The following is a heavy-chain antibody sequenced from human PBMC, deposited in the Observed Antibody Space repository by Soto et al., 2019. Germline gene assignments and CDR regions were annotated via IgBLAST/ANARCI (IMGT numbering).Heavy chain of an antibody. CDR2: IYYSGST. V-gene: IGHV4-31*03. Sequence: QVQLQESGPGLVKPSQTLSLTCTVSGGSISSGGYYWSWIRQHPGKGLEWIGYIYYSGSTYYNPSLKSRVTISVDTSKNQFSLKLSSVTAADMAVYYCASSVKYYDSSGYYPYYFDYWGQGTLVTVSS. CDR1: GGSISSGGYY. CDR3: ASSVKYYDSSGYYPYYFDY. J-gene: IGHJ4*02. D-gene: IGHD3-22*01.